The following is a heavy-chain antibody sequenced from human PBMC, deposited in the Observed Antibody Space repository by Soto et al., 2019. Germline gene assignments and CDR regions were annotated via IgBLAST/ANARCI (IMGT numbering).Heavy chain of an antibody. J-gene: IGHJ4*02. CDR3: ARTVARMDLDY. CDR1: GFSLSNTRMG. D-gene: IGHD2-21*01. Sequence: QVTLKESGPVLVKPTETLTLTCTVSGFSLSNTRMGVSWIRQPPGKALEWLAHIFWNDETAYSTSLKTGLTISKDTSKSQVVLTMANMDPADTATYYCARTVARMDLDYWGQGTLVTVSS. CDR2: IFWNDET. V-gene: IGHV2-26*02.